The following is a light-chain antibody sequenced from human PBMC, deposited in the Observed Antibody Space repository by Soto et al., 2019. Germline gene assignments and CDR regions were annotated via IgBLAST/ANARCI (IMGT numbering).Light chain of an antibody. CDR2: AAS. Sequence: IQLTQSPIFLSASVGDRVTISCRASQSISTYLNWYQQKPGKVPKLLIYAASSLQSGVPSRFSGSASGTDFTLTISSLQPEDFATYYCQQTHTTFTFGGGTKVDIK. J-gene: IGKJ4*01. CDR3: QQTHTTFT. V-gene: IGKV1-39*01. CDR1: QSISTY.